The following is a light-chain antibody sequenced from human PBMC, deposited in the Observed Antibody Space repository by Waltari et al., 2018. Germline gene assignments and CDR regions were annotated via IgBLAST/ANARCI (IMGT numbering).Light chain of an antibody. CDR1: QVISND. CDR2: AAS. CDR3: QKYISAPFT. V-gene: IGKV1-27*01. J-gene: IGKJ3*01. Sequence: DIQMTQSPSSLSASVGDRVTITCRASQVISNDLAWYQQKPGKVPKLLIYAASTLQSGVPSRFSGGGSGTDFTLTINSLQPEDVATYYCQKYISAPFTFGPGTKVDIK.